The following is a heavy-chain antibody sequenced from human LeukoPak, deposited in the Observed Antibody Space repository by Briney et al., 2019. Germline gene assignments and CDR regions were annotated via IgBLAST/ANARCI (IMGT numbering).Heavy chain of an antibody. Sequence: PGRSLRLSCAASGFTFDDYAMHWLRQAPGKALEWVSGISWNSGSIGYADSVKGRFTISRDNAKNSLYLQMNSLRAEDTALYYCAKDMRQLVRGYFDYWGQGTLVTVSS. V-gene: IGHV3-9*01. CDR3: AKDMRQLVRGYFDY. D-gene: IGHD6-6*01. CDR2: ISWNSGSI. CDR1: GFTFDDYA. J-gene: IGHJ4*02.